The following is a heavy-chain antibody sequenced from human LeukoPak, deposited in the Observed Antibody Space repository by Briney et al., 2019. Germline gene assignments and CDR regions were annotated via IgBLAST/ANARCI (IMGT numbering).Heavy chain of an antibody. CDR1: GGSFSGYY. V-gene: IGHV4-34*01. CDR2: INHSGST. CDR3: ARPTRGRNNWFDP. Sequence: SETLSLTCAVYGGSFSGYYWSWIRQPPGKGLEWIGEINHSGSTNYNPSLKSRVTISVDTSKNQFSLKLSSVTAADTAVYYCARPTRGRNNWFDPWGQGTLVTVSS. D-gene: IGHD1-1*01. J-gene: IGHJ5*02.